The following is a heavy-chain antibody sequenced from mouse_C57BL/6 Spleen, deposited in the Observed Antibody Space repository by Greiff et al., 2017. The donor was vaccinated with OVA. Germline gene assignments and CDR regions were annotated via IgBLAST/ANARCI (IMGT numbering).Heavy chain of an antibody. CDR1: GYTFTSYW. V-gene: IGHV1-52*01. CDR2: IDPSDSET. CDR3: ARYSPYDYDAGFDY. D-gene: IGHD2-4*01. J-gene: IGHJ2*01. Sequence: QVQLKQPGAELVRPGSSVKLSCKASGYTFTSYWMHWVKQRPIQGLEWIGNIDPSDSETHYNQKFKDKATLTVDKSSSTAYMQLSSLTSEDSAVYYCARYSPYDYDAGFDYWGQGTTLTVSS.